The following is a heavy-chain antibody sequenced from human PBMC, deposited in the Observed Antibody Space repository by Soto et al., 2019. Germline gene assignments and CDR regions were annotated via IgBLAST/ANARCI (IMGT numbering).Heavy chain of an antibody. J-gene: IGHJ4*02. Sequence: PGGSLRLSCTTSGFAFGVYAMSWVRQAPGKGLEWVAFIRNKPSGETTEYAPSVKGRFSISRDDSKSIAHLQMNSLKTEDTAIYYCATEDFGSGRGAFWGQGILVTV. CDR2: IRNKPSGETT. D-gene: IGHD3-10*01. V-gene: IGHV3-49*04. CDR3: ATEDFGSGRGAF. CDR1: GFAFGVYA.